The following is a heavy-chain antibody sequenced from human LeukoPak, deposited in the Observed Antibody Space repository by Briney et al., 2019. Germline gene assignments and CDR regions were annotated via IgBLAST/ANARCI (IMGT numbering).Heavy chain of an antibody. J-gene: IGHJ5*02. CDR2: ITWNGGST. D-gene: IGHD6-19*01. CDR3: ARDISGWRNWFDP. V-gene: IGHV3-20*04. CDR1: GFTFDDYA. Sequence: GGSLRLSCAASGFTFDDYAMSWVRQAPGKGLEWVSGITWNGGSTGYADSVKGRFTISRDNAKNSLYLQMNSLRAEDTALYYCARDISGWRNWFDPWGQGTLVTVSS.